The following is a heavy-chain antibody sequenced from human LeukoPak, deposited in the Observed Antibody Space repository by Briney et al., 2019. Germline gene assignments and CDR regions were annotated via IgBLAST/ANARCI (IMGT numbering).Heavy chain of an antibody. D-gene: IGHD1-26*01. J-gene: IGHJ6*02. CDR3: ARASQWELPYYYYGMDV. V-gene: IGHV3-21*01. CDR2: ISSSSSYI. CDR1: GFTFSSYS. Sequence: PGGSLRLSCAASGFTFSSYSMNWVRQAPGKGLEWVSSISSSSSYIYYADSVKGRFTISRDNAKNSLYLQMNSLRAEDTAVYYCARASQWELPYYYYGMDVWGQGTTVTVSS.